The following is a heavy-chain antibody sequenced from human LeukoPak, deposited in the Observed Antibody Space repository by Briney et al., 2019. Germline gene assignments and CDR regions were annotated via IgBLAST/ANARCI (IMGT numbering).Heavy chain of an antibody. V-gene: IGHV3-23*01. CDR1: GFTFSSYA. J-gene: IGHJ4*02. CDR2: LSGSGGST. D-gene: IGHD3-10*01. CDR3: AKDQGWFGELIN. Sequence: GGSLRLSCAASGFTFSSYAMSWARQAPGKGLEWGSALSGSGGSTYYADSVKGRFTISRDNSKNTLYLQMNSLRAEDTAVYYCAKDQGWFGELINWGQGTLVTVSS.